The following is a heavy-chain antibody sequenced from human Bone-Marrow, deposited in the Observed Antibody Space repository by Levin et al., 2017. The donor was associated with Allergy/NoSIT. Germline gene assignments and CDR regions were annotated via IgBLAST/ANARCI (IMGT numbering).Heavy chain of an antibody. Sequence: GESLKISCGGSGFTFPTYAMSWVRQAPGKGLEWVSGISDSGEDTFYADSVKGRFSISRDNSKHALFLQMSSLRPEDTALYYCAKGRGYSAYDFDYWGQGTQVTVSP. CDR3: AKGRGYSAYDFDY. CDR1: GFTFPTYA. CDR2: ISDSGEDT. D-gene: IGHD5-12*01. V-gene: IGHV3-23*01. J-gene: IGHJ4*02.